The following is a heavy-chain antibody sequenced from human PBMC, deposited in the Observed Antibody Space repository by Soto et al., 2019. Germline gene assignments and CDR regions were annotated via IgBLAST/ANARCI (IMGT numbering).Heavy chain of an antibody. CDR2: IYYSRSD. J-gene: IGHJ4*02. V-gene: IGHV4-30-4*01. CDR1: GDSINSADYY. CDR3: ARVVQFYDSSGYSFYYFDY. D-gene: IGHD3-22*01. Sequence: PSETLSLTCTVSGDSINSADYYFICLRQPPWNGLELIGYIYYSRSDYYNPSLGRRATITIDTSRNQFSLNLMSVTAADTAVYYCARVVQFYDSSGYSFYYFDYWGQGALVTVSS.